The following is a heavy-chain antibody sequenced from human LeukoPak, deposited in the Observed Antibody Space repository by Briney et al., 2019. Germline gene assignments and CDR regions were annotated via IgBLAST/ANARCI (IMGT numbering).Heavy chain of an antibody. J-gene: IGHJ4*02. V-gene: IGHV3-7*01. CDR2: INERGSET. Sequence: GGSLRLSCAASGFMFPNHWMTWVRQAPGKGLEWVANINERGSETYYADYVKGRFTISRDNTKKSLFLQLNSLSVEDTAMYYCAKDYSFSNFNWGQGALVTVSS. CDR3: AKDYSFSNFN. D-gene: IGHD2-15*01. CDR1: GFMFPNHW.